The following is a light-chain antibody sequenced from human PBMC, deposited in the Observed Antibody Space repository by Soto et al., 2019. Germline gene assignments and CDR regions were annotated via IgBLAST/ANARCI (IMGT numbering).Light chain of an antibody. CDR2: EVT. V-gene: IGLV2-23*02. J-gene: IGLJ1*01. Sequence: QSALTQPASVSGSPGQSITISCTGTNSDLGTYNLVSWYQQHPGKAPKTIIYEVTKRPSGVSKRFSGSKSGNTASLTISGLQAEDEADYYCCSYVGRNIFYVFGTGTKLTVL. CDR1: NSDLGTYNL. CDR3: CSYVGRNIFYV.